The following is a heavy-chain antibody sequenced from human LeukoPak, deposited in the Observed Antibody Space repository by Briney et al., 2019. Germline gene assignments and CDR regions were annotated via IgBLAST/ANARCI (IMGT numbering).Heavy chain of an antibody. D-gene: IGHD3-10*01. Sequence: ASVKVSCKASGYSFTDKYMHWVRQAPGQGLEWMGWINPNSGGTNYAQKFQGRVTMTRDTSISTAYMELSRLRSDDTAVYYCARGLYGSDLDWFDPWGQGTLVTVSS. CDR1: GYSFTDKY. CDR2: INPNSGGT. V-gene: IGHV1-2*02. J-gene: IGHJ5*02. CDR3: ARGLYGSDLDWFDP.